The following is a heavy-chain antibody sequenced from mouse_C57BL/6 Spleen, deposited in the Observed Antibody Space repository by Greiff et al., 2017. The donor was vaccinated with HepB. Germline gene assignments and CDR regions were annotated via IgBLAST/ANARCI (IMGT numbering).Heavy chain of an antibody. CDR2: IWGVGST. CDR3: ASSFYYDFPFAY. V-gene: IGHV2-6*01. Sequence: VQVVESGPGLVAPSQSLSITCTVSGFSLTSYGVDWVRQSPGKGLEWLGVIWGVGSTNYNSALKSRLSISKDNSKSQVFLKMNSLQTDDTAMYYCASSFYYDFPFAYWGQGTLVTVSA. D-gene: IGHD2-4*01. J-gene: IGHJ3*01. CDR1: GFSLTSYG.